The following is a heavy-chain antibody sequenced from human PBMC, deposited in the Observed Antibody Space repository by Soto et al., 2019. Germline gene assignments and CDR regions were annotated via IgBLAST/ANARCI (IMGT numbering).Heavy chain of an antibody. D-gene: IGHD3-10*01. J-gene: IGHJ4*02. Sequence: QVQLVQSGAEVKKPGASVKVSCKASGYTFTSHHMHWVRQVPGEGIDWMGMINPRSGGTNSPQKFQGRVTMTRDTSTSTVYMELSSLRSEDTAVYYCCSLDYGQWYWGQGTLVTVSS. CDR3: CSLDYGQWY. V-gene: IGHV1-46*03. CDR2: INPRSGGT. CDR1: GYTFTSHH.